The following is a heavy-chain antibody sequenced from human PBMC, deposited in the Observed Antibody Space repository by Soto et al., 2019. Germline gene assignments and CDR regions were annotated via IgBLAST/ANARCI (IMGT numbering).Heavy chain of an antibody. D-gene: IGHD6-13*01. V-gene: IGHV3-7*01. Sequence: EVQLVESGGGLVQPGGSLRLSCVDSGFTFSSYWMSWVRQAPVKGLEWVGNITQDGSEENYVDSVKGRFTISGDNAKNSMYLQMNSLRAEDTAVYYCARIAASGRGWDVWGQGTTVVVSS. CDR1: GFTFSSYW. CDR3: ARIAASGRGWDV. J-gene: IGHJ6*02. CDR2: ITQDGSEE.